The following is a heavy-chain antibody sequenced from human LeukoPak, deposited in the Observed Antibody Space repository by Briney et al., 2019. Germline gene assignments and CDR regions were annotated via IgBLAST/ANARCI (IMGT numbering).Heavy chain of an antibody. CDR2: INPNRGGT. J-gene: IGHJ4*02. Sequence: ASGNLSCNASTHTLTGYYMHCVRHPPEQGREWVGWINPNRGGTNYAQKCEGRVTTTRHTSISTPYMGLSRLRSDDTAVYYCARSPDHDYWGQGTLVTVSS. CDR1: THTLTGYY. V-gene: IGHV1-2*02. CDR3: ARSPDHDY.